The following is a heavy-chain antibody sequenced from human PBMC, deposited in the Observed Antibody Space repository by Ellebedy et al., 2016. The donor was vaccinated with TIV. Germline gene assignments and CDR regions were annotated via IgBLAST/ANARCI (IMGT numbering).Heavy chain of an antibody. V-gene: IGHV4-39*07. CDR2: IYHSGNT. CDR1: GGSISSPNYY. J-gene: IGHJ6*02. D-gene: IGHD2-2*02. Sequence: SETLSLTCTVSGGSISSPNYYWGWIRQPPGKGLEWIGEIYHSGNTNYNPSLKSRVTISTDKSKNRFSLKLSSVTAADTAVYYCARDPQGYCSSTSCYTYYYYGMDVWGQGTTVTVSS. CDR3: ARDPQGYCSSTSCYTYYYYGMDV.